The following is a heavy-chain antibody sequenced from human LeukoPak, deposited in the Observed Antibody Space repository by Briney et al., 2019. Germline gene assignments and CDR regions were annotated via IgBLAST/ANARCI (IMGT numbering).Heavy chain of an antibody. D-gene: IGHD3-22*01. CDR3: ARHSHYYNSKGFDY. CDR2: IYYSGST. CDR1: SGSSSSSSYY. J-gene: IGHJ4*02. V-gene: IGHV4-39*01. Sequence: SETLSLTCTVSSGSSSSSSYYWAWIRQPPGKGLEWIGSIYYSGSTYYNPSLKSRVTISVDTSKNQFSLKLGSVTAADTAVYYCARHSHYYNSKGFDYWGQGTLVTVSS.